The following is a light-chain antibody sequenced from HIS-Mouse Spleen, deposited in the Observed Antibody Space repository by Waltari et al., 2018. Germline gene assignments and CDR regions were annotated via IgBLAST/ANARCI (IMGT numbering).Light chain of an antibody. CDR3: CSYAGSSTVV. CDR2: EGS. J-gene: IGLJ2*01. V-gene: IGLV2-23*01. Sequence: QSALTQPASVSGSPGQSITISCTGTRNEVGTFNLVPWYQQHPGKAPKLMIYEGSKRPSGVSNRFSGSKSGNTASLTISGLQAEDEADYYCCSYAGSSTVVFGGGTKLTVL. CDR1: RNEVGTFNL.